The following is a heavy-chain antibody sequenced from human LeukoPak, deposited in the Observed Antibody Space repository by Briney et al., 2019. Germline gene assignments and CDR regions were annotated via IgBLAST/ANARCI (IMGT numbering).Heavy chain of an antibody. D-gene: IGHD5-12*01. CDR2: ISGSGGST. CDR3: AREYSGYDFYADY. J-gene: IGHJ4*02. V-gene: IGHV3-23*01. Sequence: GGSLRLSCAASGFTFSNYAMSWVRQAPGKGLEWVSAISGSGGSTYYADSVKGRFTISRDNSKNTLYLQMNSLRAEDTAVYYCAREYSGYDFYADYWGQGTLVTVSS. CDR1: GFTFSNYA.